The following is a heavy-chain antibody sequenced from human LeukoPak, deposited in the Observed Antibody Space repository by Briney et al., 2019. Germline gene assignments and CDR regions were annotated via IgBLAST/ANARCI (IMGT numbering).Heavy chain of an antibody. Sequence: GGSLRLSCAASGFTFRNYWMGWVRQAPGKGLEWVANTKPDGSAEYYADSVRGRFTTSRDNANNFLYLQMNSLRAEDTAVYYCARDGGLNTNFGYWGQGTLLTVSS. D-gene: IGHD2-15*01. CDR3: ARDGGLNTNFGY. J-gene: IGHJ4*02. CDR1: GFTFRNYW. V-gene: IGHV3-7*01. CDR2: TKPDGSAE.